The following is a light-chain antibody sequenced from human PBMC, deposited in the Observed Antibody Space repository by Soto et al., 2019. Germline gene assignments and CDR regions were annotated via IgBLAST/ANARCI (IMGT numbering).Light chain of an antibody. J-gene: IGKJ4*01. CDR1: QGVSGW. CDR3: QQANGFPVA. CDR2: SVS. V-gene: IGKV1-12*01. Sequence: DIQMTQSPSSVSASVGDRVTITCRASQGVSGWLAWYQQKPGKAPKLLIYSVSSLQSGVPARFRGSGSGTDFALTISSLQTADFATYYCQQANGFPVAFGGGTRVEIK.